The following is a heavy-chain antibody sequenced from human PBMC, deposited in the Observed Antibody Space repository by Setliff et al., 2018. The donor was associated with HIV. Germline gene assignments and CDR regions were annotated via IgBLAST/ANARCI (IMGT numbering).Heavy chain of an antibody. V-gene: IGHV4-34*01. D-gene: IGHD3-10*01. CDR2: INHSGST. Sequence: TSETLSLTCAVYGGSFSGFYWNWIRQPPGKGLEWIGEINHSGSTNYNPSLKSRVTISVDTSKNQFSLKMSSVTAADTAVYYCARDRYAGEIDYWGQGTLVTVSS. J-gene: IGHJ4*02. CDR3: ARDRYAGEIDY. CDR1: GGSFSGFY.